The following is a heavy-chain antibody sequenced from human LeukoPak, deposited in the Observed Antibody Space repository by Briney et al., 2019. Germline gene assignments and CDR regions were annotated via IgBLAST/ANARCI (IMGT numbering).Heavy chain of an antibody. CDR1: GFTFSSYT. CDR3: ARGTYNYASGPLRVAYFDY. Sequence: PGGSLRLSCAASGFTFSSYTMHWVRQAPGKGLEWVALVSYDGSNKYYLDSVKGRFTISRDNSKNTLDLQMDSPRTEDTAVYYCARGTYNYASGPLRVAYFDYWGQGTLVTVSS. CDR2: VSYDGSNK. J-gene: IGHJ4*02. D-gene: IGHD3-10*01. V-gene: IGHV3-30*04.